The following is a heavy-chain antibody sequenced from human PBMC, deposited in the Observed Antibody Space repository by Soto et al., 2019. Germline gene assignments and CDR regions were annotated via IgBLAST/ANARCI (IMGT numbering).Heavy chain of an antibody. J-gene: IGHJ6*02. Sequence: QVQLVESGGGVVQPGRSLRLSCAASGFIFSSYGMHWVRQAPGKGLEWVAVIWYDGSNKYYADSVKGRFTISRDNSKNPLYLQMNSLRAEDTAVYYCAREGDGSGSYYYYGMDVWGQGTTVTVSS. V-gene: IGHV3-33*01. CDR2: IWYDGSNK. CDR1: GFIFSSYG. D-gene: IGHD3-10*01. CDR3: AREGDGSGSYYYYGMDV.